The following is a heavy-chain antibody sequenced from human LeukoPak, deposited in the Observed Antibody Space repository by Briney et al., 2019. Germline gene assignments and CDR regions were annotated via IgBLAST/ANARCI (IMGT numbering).Heavy chain of an antibody. CDR2: ISAYNGNR. V-gene: IGHV1-18*04. CDR3: ARDSGYDDQGFDY. CDR1: GYTFTSYG. Sequence: GASVKVSCKASGYTFTSYGSNWVRQAPGQGLEGMGWISAYNGNRNYAQKYQGRVTMTTDTSTSTAYMELRSLRSDDTAVYYCARDSGYDDQGFDYWGQGTLVTVSS. D-gene: IGHD5-12*01. J-gene: IGHJ4*02.